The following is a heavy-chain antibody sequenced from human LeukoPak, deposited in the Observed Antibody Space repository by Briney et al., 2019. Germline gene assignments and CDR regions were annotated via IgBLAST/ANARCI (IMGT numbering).Heavy chain of an antibody. CDR3: AELGITMIGGV. CDR1: GIAFGDFA. V-gene: IGHV3-30*18. D-gene: IGHD3-10*02. Sequence: PGGSLRLSCAASGIAFGDFAMHWVRQAPGKGLEWMAFISYDGSNKYYADSVKGRFTISRDNSKSILYLQMNSLRAEDTAVYYCAELGITMIGGVWGKGTTVTISS. CDR2: ISYDGSNK. J-gene: IGHJ6*04.